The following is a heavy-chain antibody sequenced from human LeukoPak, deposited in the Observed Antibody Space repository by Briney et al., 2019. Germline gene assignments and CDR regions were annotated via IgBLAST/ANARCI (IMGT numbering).Heavy chain of an antibody. CDR1: GFTFSSSW. J-gene: IGHJ3*02. V-gene: IGHV3-52*01. D-gene: IGHD3-22*01. CDR2: IKCDGSEK. CDR3: ARDRTPLDSSGYYYPIDAFDI. Sequence: GGSLRLSCAASGFTFSSSWMHWVCQAPEKGLEWVADIKCDGSEKYYVDSVKGRFTISRDNAKNSLYLQMNSLRAEDTAVYYCARDRTPLDSSGYYYPIDAFDIWGQGTMVTVSS.